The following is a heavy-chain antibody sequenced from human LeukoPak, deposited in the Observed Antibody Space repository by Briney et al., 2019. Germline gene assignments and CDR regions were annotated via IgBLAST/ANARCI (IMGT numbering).Heavy chain of an antibody. Sequence: VGSLRLSCAASGFTFSSYAMSWVRQAPGKGLEWVSAISGSGGSTYYADSVKGRFTISRDNSKNTLYLQMNSLRAEDTAVYYCAKDGVSRYYYYYYMDVWGKGTTVTVSS. CDR1: GFTFSSYA. CDR3: AKDGVSRYYYYYYMDV. V-gene: IGHV3-23*01. CDR2: ISGSGGST. D-gene: IGHD3-3*01. J-gene: IGHJ6*03.